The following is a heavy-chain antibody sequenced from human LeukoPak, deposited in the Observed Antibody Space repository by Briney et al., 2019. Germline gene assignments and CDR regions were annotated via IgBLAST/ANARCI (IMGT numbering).Heavy chain of an antibody. CDR2: ISWNSGSI. CDR3: AKDPGGNSDYYYGMDV. J-gene: IGHJ6*02. D-gene: IGHD4-23*01. Sequence: PGGSLRLSCAASGFTFDYYAMHWLRQAPGKGLEGVSGISWNSGSIRYADSVKGRFTISRDNAKNSLYLQMNSLRAEDTALYYCAKDPGGNSDYYYGMDVWGQGTTVTVSS. CDR1: GFTFDYYA. V-gene: IGHV3-9*01.